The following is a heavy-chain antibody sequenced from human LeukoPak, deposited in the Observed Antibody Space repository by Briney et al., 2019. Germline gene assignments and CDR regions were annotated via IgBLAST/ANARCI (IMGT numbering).Heavy chain of an antibody. Sequence: GGSLRLPCAASGFSFSSYGMHWVRQAPGKGLGWVAFIRYDGNNKYYADSVKGRFTISRDNSKNTLYLQMNSLRAEDTAVYYCAREQQLDGNWFDPWGQGTLVTVSS. V-gene: IGHV3-30*02. J-gene: IGHJ5*02. CDR3: AREQQLDGNWFDP. D-gene: IGHD6-13*01. CDR2: IRYDGNNK. CDR1: GFSFSSYG.